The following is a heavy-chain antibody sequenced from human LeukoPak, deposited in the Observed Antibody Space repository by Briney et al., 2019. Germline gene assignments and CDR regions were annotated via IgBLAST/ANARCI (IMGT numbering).Heavy chain of an antibody. CDR2: ISAYNGNT. J-gene: IGHJ4*02. V-gene: IGHV1-18*01. D-gene: IGHD6-19*01. CDR3: ARDTRSSGWYYFDY. CDR1: GYTFTSYG. Sequence: VSVKVSCKASGYTFTSYGISWVRQAPGQGLEWMGWISAYNGNTNYAQKLQGRVTMTTDTSTSTAYMELRSLRSDDTAVYYCARDTRSSGWYYFDYWGQGTLVTVSS.